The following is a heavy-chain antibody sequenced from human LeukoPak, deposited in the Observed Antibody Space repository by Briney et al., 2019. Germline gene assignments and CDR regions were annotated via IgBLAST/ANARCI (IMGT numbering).Heavy chain of an antibody. Sequence: SETLSLTCAVYGGSFSGYYWSWIRQPPGKGREWIGEINHSGSTNYNPSLKSRVTISVDTSKNQFSLKLSSVTAADTAVYYCASHLGAPKNYYYMDVWGKGTTVTVSS. D-gene: IGHD1-26*01. CDR2: INHSGST. V-gene: IGHV4-34*01. J-gene: IGHJ6*03. CDR3: ASHLGAPKNYYYMDV. CDR1: GGSFSGYY.